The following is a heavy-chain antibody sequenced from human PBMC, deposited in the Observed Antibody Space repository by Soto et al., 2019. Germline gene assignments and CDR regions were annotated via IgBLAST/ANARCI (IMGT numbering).Heavy chain of an antibody. CDR3: ARLLYYYDSSAQPRAFDI. CDR2: IIPIFGTA. D-gene: IGHD3-22*01. Sequence: SVKVSCKASGGTFSSYAISWVRQAPGQGLEWMGGIIPIFGTANYAQKFQGRVTITADESTSTAYMELSSLRSEDTAVYYCARLLYYYDSSAQPRAFDIWGQGTMVTVS. V-gene: IGHV1-69*13. CDR1: GGTFSSYA. J-gene: IGHJ3*02.